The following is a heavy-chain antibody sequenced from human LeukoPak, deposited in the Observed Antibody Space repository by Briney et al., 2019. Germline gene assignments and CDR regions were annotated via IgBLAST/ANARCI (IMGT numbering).Heavy chain of an antibody. V-gene: IGHV3-74*01. CDR2: ISGDGSAT. CDR3: ARTTGGPASTWAFDI. Sequence: PGGSLRLSCAASGFTFSMYWMHWVRQTPGKGLVWVSRISGDGSATTYADSMKGRFTVSRDNAKNTLYLQLSSLRVEDTAVYYCARTTGGPASTWAFDIWGQGTMVTVS. CDR1: GFTFSMYW. J-gene: IGHJ3*02. D-gene: IGHD6-13*01.